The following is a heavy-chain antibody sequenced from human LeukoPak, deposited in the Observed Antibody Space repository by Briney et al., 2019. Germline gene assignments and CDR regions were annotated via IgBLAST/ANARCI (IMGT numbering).Heavy chain of an antibody. CDR3: AKGTSSGILRYFDWLFNWFDP. CDR1: GFIFSNYG. J-gene: IGHJ5*02. CDR2: ISGSGGST. Sequence: GGSLRLTCAVSGFIFSNYGMSWVRQAPGNGLEWVSAISGSGGSTYYADSVKGRFTISRDNSKNTLYLQMNSLRAEDTAVYYCAKGTSSGILRYFDWLFNWFDPWGQGTLVTVSS. V-gene: IGHV3-23*01. D-gene: IGHD3-9*01.